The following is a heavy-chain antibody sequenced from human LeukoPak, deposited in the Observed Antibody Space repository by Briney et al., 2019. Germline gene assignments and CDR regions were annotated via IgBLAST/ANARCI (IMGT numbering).Heavy chain of an antibody. CDR3: ARVQDNWNPRTFDY. V-gene: IGHV4-34*01. Sequence: SETLSLTCAVYXXXFXGXXWSWIRXXXXXXXXXXGEINHSGSTNYNPSLKSRVTISVDTSKNQFSLKLSSVTAADTAVYYCARVQDNWNPRTFDYWGQGTLVTVSS. D-gene: IGHD1-20*01. CDR1: XXXFXGXX. CDR2: INHSGST. J-gene: IGHJ4*02.